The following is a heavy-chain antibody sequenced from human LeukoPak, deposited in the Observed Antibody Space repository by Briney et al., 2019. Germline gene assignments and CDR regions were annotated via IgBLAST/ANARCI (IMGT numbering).Heavy chain of an antibody. Sequence: SETLSLTCTVSGGSISSSSYYWGWIRQPPGKGLEWIGSIYYSGSTYYNPSLKSRVTISVDTSKNQFSLKLSSVTAADTAVYYCARHNYFGSGNYNIDYWGQGTLVTVSS. D-gene: IGHD3-10*01. CDR3: ARHNYFGSGNYNIDY. V-gene: IGHV4-39*01. J-gene: IGHJ4*02. CDR1: GGSISSSSYY. CDR2: IYYSGST.